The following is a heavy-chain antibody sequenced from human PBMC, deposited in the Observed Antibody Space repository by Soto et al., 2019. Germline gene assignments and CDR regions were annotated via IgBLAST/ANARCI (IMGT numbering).Heavy chain of an antibody. CDR1: GGSISSYY. CDR2: VHHSWGS. CDR3: ARQGFGPLHGLVDV. D-gene: IGHD3-10*01. V-gene: IGHV4-59*08. Sequence: QVQLQESGPGLVKPSETLSLSCTVSGGSISSYYWSWFRQSPGKRMEWIGYVHHSWGSSYNPSLRGRVAISLDTSKRQFSLKVTSGTATDTAVYYCARQGFGPLHGLVDVWGQGTTVTVSS. J-gene: IGHJ6*02.